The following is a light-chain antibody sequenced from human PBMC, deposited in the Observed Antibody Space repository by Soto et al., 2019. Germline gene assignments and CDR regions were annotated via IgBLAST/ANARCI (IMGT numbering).Light chain of an antibody. J-gene: IGLJ1*01. V-gene: IGLV1-40*01. CDR2: GNS. CDR1: SSNIGAGYD. CDR3: QYYDSSLSGFYV. Sequence: QSALTQPPSVSGAPGQRVTISCTGSSSNIGAGYDVHWYQQLPGTAPKLLIYGNSNRPSGVPDRFSGSKSGTSASLAITGLQAEDEADYYCQYYDSSLSGFYVCGTGTKVTVL.